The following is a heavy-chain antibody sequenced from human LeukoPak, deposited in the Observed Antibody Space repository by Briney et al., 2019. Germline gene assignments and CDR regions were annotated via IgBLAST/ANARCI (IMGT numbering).Heavy chain of an antibody. CDR3: ARTSLPRYAYDRGGNY. D-gene: IGHD3-22*01. CDR1: GFTFRSYW. J-gene: IGHJ4*02. CDR2: INQDGSQK. V-gene: IGHV3-7*01. Sequence: GGSLRLSCAASGFTFRSYWMTWVRQAPGKGLEWVANINQDGSQKYYVDSVKGRFTISRDNAKNSLYLQMNSLSGEDTALYYCARTSLPRYAYDRGGNYWGQGTLVTVSS.